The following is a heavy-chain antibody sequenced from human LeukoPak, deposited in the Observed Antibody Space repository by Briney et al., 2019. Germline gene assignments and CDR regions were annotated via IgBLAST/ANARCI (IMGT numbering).Heavy chain of an antibody. Sequence: PGGSLRLSCAASGFTFSSYNMNWVRQAPGKGLEWVSYISSSGSTIYYADSVKGRFTISRDNAKNSLYLQMNSLRAEDTAVYYCARVLMTINYDSGDTLDYWGQGTLVTVSS. CDR3: ARVLMTINYDSGDTLDY. D-gene: IGHD4-17*01. J-gene: IGHJ4*02. CDR1: GFTFSSYN. CDR2: ISSSGSTI. V-gene: IGHV3-48*04.